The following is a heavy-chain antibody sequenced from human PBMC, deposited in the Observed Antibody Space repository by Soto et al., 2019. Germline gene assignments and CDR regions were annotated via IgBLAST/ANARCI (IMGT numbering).Heavy chain of an antibody. V-gene: IGHV4-59*01. Sequence: QVQLQESGPGLVKPSETLSLTCTVYGGSISSYYWSWLRQPPGKGLEWIGYIYYSGSTNYNPSLKRRVTIVVDSSKNQCSLKLSSVTAADTAVYYCARSCSFGGGVDYWGQGTLVTVSS. J-gene: IGHJ4*02. D-gene: IGHD3-10*01. CDR2: IYYSGST. CDR1: GGSISSYY. CDR3: ARSCSFGGGVDY.